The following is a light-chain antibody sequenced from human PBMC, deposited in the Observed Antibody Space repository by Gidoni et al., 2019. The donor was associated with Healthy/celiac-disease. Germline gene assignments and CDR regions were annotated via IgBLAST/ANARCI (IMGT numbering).Light chain of an antibody. Sequence: EIARTNPRATLSVSPGERATLSCRASQSVSSNLAWYQQTPGQAPRLLIYGPSTRATVIPARFRGSGSGTAFTLTISSLQSEDFAVYYCQQYNNWPPYTFGQGTKLEI. CDR2: GPS. V-gene: IGKV3-15*01. CDR3: QQYNNWPPYT. CDR1: QSVSSN. J-gene: IGKJ2*01.